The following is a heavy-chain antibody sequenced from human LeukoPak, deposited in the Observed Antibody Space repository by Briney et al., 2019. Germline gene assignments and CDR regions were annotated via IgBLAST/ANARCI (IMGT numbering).Heavy chain of an antibody. CDR1: GGSFSGYY. J-gene: IGHJ6*02. V-gene: IGHV4-34*01. CDR2: INHSGST. D-gene: IGHD2-2*01. Sequence: KPSETLSLTCAVYGGSFSGYYWSWIRQPPGKGLEWIGEINHSGSTNYNPSLKSRVTISVDTSKNQFSLKLSSVTAADTAVYYCARARYIVVAPAAKRDSSYYYYYGMDVWGQGTTVTVSS. CDR3: ARARYIVVAPAAKRDSSYYYYYGMDV.